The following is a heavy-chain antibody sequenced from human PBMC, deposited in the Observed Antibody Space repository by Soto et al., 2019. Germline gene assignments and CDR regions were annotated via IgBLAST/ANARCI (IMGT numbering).Heavy chain of an antibody. J-gene: IGHJ4*02. CDR2: ISAYNGNT. CDR1: GYTLTSYG. CDR3: AKGSLYSSGWYYFDY. D-gene: IGHD6-19*01. V-gene: IGHV1-18*01. Sequence: ASVKVSCKASGYTLTSYGISWVRQAPGQGLEWMGWISAYNGNTNCAQKLQGRVTMTTDTSTSTAYMELRSLRSDDTAVYYCAKGSLYSSGWYYFDYWGQGTLVTVSS.